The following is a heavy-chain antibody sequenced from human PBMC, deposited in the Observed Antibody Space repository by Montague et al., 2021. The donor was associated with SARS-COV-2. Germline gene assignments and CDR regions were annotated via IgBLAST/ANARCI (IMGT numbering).Heavy chain of an antibody. CDR1: GASMKSCY. CDR2: TYYSGST. Sequence: SETLSLTCSVSGASMKSCYWTWVRQSPGKGLQWIGYTYYSGSTSYDPSLQSRLTMTVGTSKNQFTLRLMSVTAADSAVYYCARVEGMIGGITHFDYWGQGLPVTVSS. J-gene: IGHJ4*02. V-gene: IGHV4-59*01. CDR3: ARVEGMIGGITHFDY. D-gene: IGHD2-21*01.